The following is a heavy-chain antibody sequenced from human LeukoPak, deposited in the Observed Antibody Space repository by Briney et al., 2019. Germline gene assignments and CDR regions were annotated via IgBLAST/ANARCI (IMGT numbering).Heavy chain of an antibody. D-gene: IGHD6-25*01. J-gene: IGHJ4*02. CDR1: GLTFSNYA. Sequence: GGSLRLSCAASGLTFSNYAMSWVRQAPGKGLEWVSAISGGGGPTYYADSVKGRFTISRDNSKNTLYLQMNSLRAEDAAVYFCAKNSGYSWQYFFDYWGQETLVTVSS. CDR3: AKNSGYSWQYFFDY. CDR2: ISGGGGPT. V-gene: IGHV3-23*01.